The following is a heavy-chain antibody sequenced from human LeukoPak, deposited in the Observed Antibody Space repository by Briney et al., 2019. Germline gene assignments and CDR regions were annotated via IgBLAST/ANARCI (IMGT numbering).Heavy chain of an antibody. V-gene: IGHV4-59*01. CDR2: IYYSGST. CDR1: GGSISSYY. CDR3: ARDLGITGADYYYYMDV. J-gene: IGHJ6*03. Sequence: SETLSLTCTVSGGSISSYYWSWIRQPPGKGLEWIGYIYYSGSTNYNPSLKSRVTISVDASKNQFSLKLSSVTAADTAVYYCARDLGITGADYYYYMDVSGKGTTVTVSS. D-gene: IGHD1-20*01.